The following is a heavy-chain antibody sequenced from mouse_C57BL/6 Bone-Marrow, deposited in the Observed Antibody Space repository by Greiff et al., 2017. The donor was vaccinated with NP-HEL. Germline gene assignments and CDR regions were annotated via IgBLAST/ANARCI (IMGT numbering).Heavy chain of an antibody. CDR1: GFTFSDYG. CDR3: ARGGVTTCYAMDY. D-gene: IGHD2-5*01. CDR2: ISSGSSTI. V-gene: IGHV5-17*01. J-gene: IGHJ4*01. Sequence: EVMLVESGGGLVKPGGSLKLSCAASGFTFSDYGMHWVRQAPETGLEWVAYISSGSSTIYYADTVKGRFTISRDNAKNTLFLQMTSLRSEDTAMYYCARGGVTTCYAMDYWGQGTSVTVSS.